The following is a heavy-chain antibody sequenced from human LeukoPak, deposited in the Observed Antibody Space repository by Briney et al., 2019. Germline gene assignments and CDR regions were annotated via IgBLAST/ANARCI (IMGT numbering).Heavy chain of an antibody. Sequence: PGGSLRLSCAASGFTFSSYAMSWVRQAPGKGLEWVSAISGSGGSTYYADSVKGRFTISRDNAKNSLYLQMNSLRAEDTALYYCAKGDKDYYYYYYGMDVWGQGTTVTVSS. D-gene: IGHD2-15*01. CDR3: AKGDKDYYYYYYGMDV. V-gene: IGHV3-23*01. CDR2: ISGSGGST. J-gene: IGHJ6*02. CDR1: GFTFSSYA.